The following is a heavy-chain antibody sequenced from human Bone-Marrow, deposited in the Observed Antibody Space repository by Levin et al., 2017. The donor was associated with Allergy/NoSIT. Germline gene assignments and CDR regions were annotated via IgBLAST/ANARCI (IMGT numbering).Heavy chain of an antibody. D-gene: IGHD2-15*01. V-gene: IGHV3-53*01. Sequence: GGSLRLSCAASGFTVSSNYMSWVRQAPGKGLEWVSVIYSGGSTYYADSVKGRFTISRDNSKNTLYVQMNSLRAEDTAVYYCARDGVEDIVVVVAARVDYWGQGTLVTVSS. CDR3: ARDGVEDIVVVVAARVDY. CDR2: IYSGGST. CDR1: GFTVSSNY. J-gene: IGHJ4*02.